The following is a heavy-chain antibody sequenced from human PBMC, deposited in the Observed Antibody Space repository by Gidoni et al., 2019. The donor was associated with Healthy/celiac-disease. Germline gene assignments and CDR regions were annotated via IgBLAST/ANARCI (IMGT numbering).Heavy chain of an antibody. Sequence: QITLKESGPTLVKPTQTLTLTCTFSGFSLSTSGVGVGWIRQPPGKALEWLARIYWDDYKRYSPSLKSRLTISKDTSKHQVVLTMTNMDPVDTATYYCAHRRKGTGDVVGDALEYSSSDDAFDIWGQGTMVTVSS. CDR2: IYWDDYK. CDR1: GFSLSTSGVG. CDR3: AHRRKGTGDVVGDALEYSSSDDAFDI. V-gene: IGHV2-5*02. J-gene: IGHJ3*02. D-gene: IGHD6-6*01.